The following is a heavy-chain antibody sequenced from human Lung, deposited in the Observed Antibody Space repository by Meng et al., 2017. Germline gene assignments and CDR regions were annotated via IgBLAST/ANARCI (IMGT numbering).Heavy chain of an antibody. J-gene: IGHJ4*02. D-gene: IGHD6-13*01. CDR1: GYNFPDYW. CDR2: IDPKSGDT. Sequence: QGRLVQSGAGGKKPGASVKVSCKPSGYNFPDYWLHWVRRAPGQGLEWMGRIDPKSGDTHYAQRFQGRVTMTGDTSISTAYMELSGLRSDDTAMYYCARDEDISAAGKLFGDYWGQGTLVTVSS. CDR3: ARDEDISAAGKLFGDY. V-gene: IGHV1-2*06.